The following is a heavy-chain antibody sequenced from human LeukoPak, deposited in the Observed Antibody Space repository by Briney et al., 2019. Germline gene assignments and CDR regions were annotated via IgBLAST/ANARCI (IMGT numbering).Heavy chain of an antibody. J-gene: IGHJ4*02. D-gene: IGHD3-9*01. CDR2: INPNSGGT. CDR3: ARAYYDILTGYVPPFDY. V-gene: IGHV1-2*02. Sequence: GASVKVSCKASGYTFTGYYMHWVRQAPGQGLEWMSWINPNSGGTNYAQKFQGRVTMTRDTSISTAYMELSRLRSDDTAVYYCARAYYDILTGYVPPFDYWGQGTLVTVSS. CDR1: GYTFTGYY.